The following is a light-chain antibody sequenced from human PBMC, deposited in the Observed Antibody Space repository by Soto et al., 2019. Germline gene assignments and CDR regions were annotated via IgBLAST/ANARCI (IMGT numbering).Light chain of an antibody. V-gene: IGLV2-14*03. CDR1: SSDVGGYDY. CDR3: QSYDNGLSASV. Sequence: QSALTQPASVSGSPGQSITISCIGTSSDVGGYDYVSWYQQNPGKAPKLIIYGSSNRPSGVPDRFSGSKSGTSASLAITGLQAEDEAGYYCQSYDNGLSASVFGGGTKLTVL. J-gene: IGLJ2*01. CDR2: GSS.